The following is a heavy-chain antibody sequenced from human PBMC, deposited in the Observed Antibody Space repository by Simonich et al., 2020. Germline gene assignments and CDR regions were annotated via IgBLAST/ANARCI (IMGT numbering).Heavy chain of an antibody. CDR2: INPDSGGT. CDR3: ARDRAARYYYYYYMDV. CDR1: GYTFTGYY. Sequence: QVQLVQSGAEVKKPGASVKVSCKASGYTFTGYYMHWVRPAPGQGLGWMVWINPDSGGTNYAHKFQGRGPRTRDTSISSAYMELSRLRADDTAVYYCARDRAARYYYYYYMDVWGKGTTVTVSS. V-gene: IGHV1-2*07. J-gene: IGHJ6*03. D-gene: IGHD6-6*01.